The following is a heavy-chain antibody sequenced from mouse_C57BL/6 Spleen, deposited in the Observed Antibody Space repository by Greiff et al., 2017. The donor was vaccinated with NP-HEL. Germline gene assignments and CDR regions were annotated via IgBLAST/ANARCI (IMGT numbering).Heavy chain of an antibody. Sequence: QVQLKQSGAELVRPGASVTLSCKASGYTFTDYEMHWVKQTPVHGLEWIGAIDPETGGTAYNQKFKGKAVLTADKSSSTAYMELRSLTSEDSAVYYCTIYYYGVATGYFDYWGQGTTLTVSS. J-gene: IGHJ2*01. D-gene: IGHD1-1*01. CDR3: TIYYYGVATGYFDY. V-gene: IGHV1-15*01. CDR1: GYTFTDYE. CDR2: IDPETGGT.